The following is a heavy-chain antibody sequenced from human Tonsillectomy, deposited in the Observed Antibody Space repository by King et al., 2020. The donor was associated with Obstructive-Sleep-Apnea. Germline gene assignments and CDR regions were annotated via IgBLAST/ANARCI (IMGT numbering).Heavy chain of an antibody. V-gene: IGHV4-39*07. CDR1: GGSISSTSYY. Sequence: QLQLQESGPGLVKPSETLSLTFTVSGGSISSTSYYWGWIRQPPGKGLEWIGNIYYSGSTYYNPSLKSRVTISVHTSNNQFSLNLSSVTAADTAVYYCARLVYSTIFDYWGQGTLVTVSS. CDR3: ARLVYSTIFDY. J-gene: IGHJ4*02. CDR2: IYYSGST. D-gene: IGHD4-11*01.